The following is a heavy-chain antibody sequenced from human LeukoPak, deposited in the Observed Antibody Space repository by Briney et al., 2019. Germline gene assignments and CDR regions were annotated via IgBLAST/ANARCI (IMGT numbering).Heavy chain of an antibody. Sequence: LVKVSCKASGGTFSSYTISWVRQAPGQGLEWMGRIIPILGIANYAQKFQGRVTITADKSTSTAYMELSSLRSEDTAVYYCASAIIAARPDYFDYWGQGTLVTVSS. CDR2: IIPILGIA. D-gene: IGHD6-6*01. J-gene: IGHJ4*02. V-gene: IGHV1-69*02. CDR1: GGTFSSYT. CDR3: ASAIIAARPDYFDY.